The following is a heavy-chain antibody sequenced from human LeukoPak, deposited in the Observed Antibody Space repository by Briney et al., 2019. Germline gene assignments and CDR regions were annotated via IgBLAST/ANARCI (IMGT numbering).Heavy chain of an antibody. J-gene: IGHJ4*02. V-gene: IGHV4-59*08. D-gene: IGHD3-9*01. CDR3: ARQTLYYDILTDDY. CDR1: GGSISSYY. CDR2: INHSGST. Sequence: PSETLSLTCTVSGGSISSYYWSWIRQPPGKGLEWIGKINHSGSTNYNPSLKSRVTISVDTSKNQFSLKLSSVTAADTAVYYCARQTLYYDILTDDYWGQGTLVTVSS.